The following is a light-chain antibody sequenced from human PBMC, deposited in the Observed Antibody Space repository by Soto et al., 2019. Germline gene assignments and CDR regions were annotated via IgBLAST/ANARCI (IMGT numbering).Light chain of an antibody. CDR3: SSFADSSVRDYV. CDR1: SSDVGSYNL. V-gene: IGLV2-14*02. J-gene: IGLJ1*01. CDR2: DVS. Sequence: QSALTQPASVSGSPGQSITISCTGTSSDVGSYNLVSWYQQHPGKAPKLLIYDVSSRPSGVSSRFSGSKSGNTASLTISGLQADDEADYYCSSFADSSVRDYVFGGGTKLTVL.